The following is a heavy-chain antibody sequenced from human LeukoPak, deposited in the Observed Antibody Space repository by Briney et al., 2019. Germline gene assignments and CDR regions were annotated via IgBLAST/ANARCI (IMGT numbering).Heavy chain of an antibody. CDR1: GGSFSGYY. CDR2: INHSGST. Sequence: SETLSLTCAVYGGSFSGYYWSWIRQPPGKGLEWIGEINHSGSTNYNPSLKSRVTISVDTSKNQFSLKLSSVTAADTAVYYCARASGSYFSSFDYWGQGTLVTVSS. V-gene: IGHV4-34*01. CDR3: ARASGSYFSSFDY. D-gene: IGHD1-26*01. J-gene: IGHJ4*02.